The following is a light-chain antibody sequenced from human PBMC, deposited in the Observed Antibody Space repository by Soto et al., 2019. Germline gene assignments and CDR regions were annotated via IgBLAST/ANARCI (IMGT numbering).Light chain of an antibody. V-gene: IGKV1D-12*01. CDR2: AAS. J-gene: IGKJ1*01. CDR3: QHANSFPRT. CDR1: QAMSTW. Sequence: DIQMTQSPSSVAASVGDRVTITCRARQAMSTWLAWYQQKPGKAPTLLIYAASNLQTGVPSRFSGSGSGTDFTLTNSSLQPEDFATYYCQHANSFPRTFGQGTKVEIK.